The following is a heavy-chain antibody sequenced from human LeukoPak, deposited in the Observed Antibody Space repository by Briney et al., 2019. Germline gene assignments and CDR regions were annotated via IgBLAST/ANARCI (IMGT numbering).Heavy chain of an antibody. CDR2: IIAYNGKT. CDR1: GYTFSIYG. Sequence: ASVKVSCKSSGYTFSIYGFTWVRPAPGQGLEWMGWIIAYNGKTLYAEKFQGRVTMTTDTATSTVYMELRSLRSDDTAVYYCARVSYLRPSDYMDVWGKGTTVTVSS. D-gene: IGHD1-26*01. CDR3: ARVSYLRPSDYMDV. J-gene: IGHJ6*03. V-gene: IGHV1-18*01.